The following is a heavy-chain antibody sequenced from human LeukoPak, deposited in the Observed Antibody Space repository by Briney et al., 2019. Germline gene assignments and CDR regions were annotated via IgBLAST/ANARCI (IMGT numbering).Heavy chain of an antibody. Sequence: GGSLRLSCTASGFTFISYGIHWVRQTPGKGLEWVAFIRFDGSNKYYADSVKGRFTISRDTFKNILFLQMDSLRAEDTAFYYCAKDFLGSSWTFDYWGQGTLVTVSS. D-gene: IGHD3/OR15-3a*01. V-gene: IGHV3-30*02. CDR1: GFTFISYG. CDR3: AKDFLGSSWTFDY. J-gene: IGHJ4*02. CDR2: IRFDGSNK.